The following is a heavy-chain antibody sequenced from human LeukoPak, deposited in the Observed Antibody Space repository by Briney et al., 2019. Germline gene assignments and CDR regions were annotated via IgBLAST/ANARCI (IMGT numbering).Heavy chain of an antibody. J-gene: IGHJ4*02. V-gene: IGHV3-21*01. CDR2: ISSSSSYI. Sequence: GGSLRLSCAASGSTVSSNYMSWVRQAPGKGLEWVSSISSSSSYIYYADSVKGRFTISRDNAKNSLYLQMNSLRAEDTAVYYCARDTVAGTDYWGQGTLVTVSS. CDR3: ARDTVAGTDY. D-gene: IGHD6-19*01. CDR1: GSTVSSNY.